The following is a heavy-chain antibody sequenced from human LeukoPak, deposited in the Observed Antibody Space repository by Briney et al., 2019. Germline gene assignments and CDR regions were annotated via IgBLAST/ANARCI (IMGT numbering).Heavy chain of an antibody. D-gene: IGHD1-26*01. Sequence: GGSLRLSCAASGFTFSSYWMSWVRQAPGKGLEWVATIKQDGSERYYVDSVKGRFTISRDNAQNSLSLQMNSLRAEDTAVYYCARDPYSGSYGADYYYYMDVWGKGTTVTISS. CDR3: ARDPYSGSYGADYYYYMDV. CDR1: GFTFSSYW. CDR2: IKQDGSER. V-gene: IGHV3-7*01. J-gene: IGHJ6*03.